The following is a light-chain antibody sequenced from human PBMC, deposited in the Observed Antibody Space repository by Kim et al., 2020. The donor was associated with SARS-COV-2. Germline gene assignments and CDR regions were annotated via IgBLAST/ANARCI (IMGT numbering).Light chain of an antibody. CDR1: SSNIGTNY. CDR2: RDN. J-gene: IGLJ3*02. CDR3: AAWDDSLSGV. V-gene: IGLV1-47*01. Sequence: QSVLTQTPSASGTPGQRVTISCSGSSSNIGTNYVYWFQQLPGTAPKLLIYRDNQRPSGVPDRFSGSKSGTSASLAISGLRSEDEAHYYCAAWDDSLSGVFGGGTQLTVL.